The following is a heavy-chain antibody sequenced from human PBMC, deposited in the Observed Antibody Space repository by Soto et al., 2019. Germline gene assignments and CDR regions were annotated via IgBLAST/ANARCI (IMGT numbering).Heavy chain of an antibody. CDR1: GYTFTSYG. V-gene: IGHV1-18*01. Sequence: GASVKVSCKASGYTFTSYGISWVRQAPGQGLEWMGWISAYNGNTNYAQKLQGRVTITTDTSTSTAYMELRSLRSDDTAVYYCARHVLQLERIDYYYGMDVWGQGTTVTV. CDR3: ARHVLQLERIDYYYGMDV. J-gene: IGHJ6*02. D-gene: IGHD1-1*01. CDR2: ISAYNGNT.